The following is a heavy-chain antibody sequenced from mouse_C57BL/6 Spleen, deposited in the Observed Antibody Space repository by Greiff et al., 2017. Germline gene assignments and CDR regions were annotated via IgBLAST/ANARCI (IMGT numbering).Heavy chain of an antibody. CDR1: GFNINDYY. Sequence: EVKLVESGAELVKPGASVKLSCTASGFNINDYYMHWVKQRTEQGLEWIGRIDPEDGGTKYAPKFQGKATLTADPSSNTAYLQLSSLTSEDTAVDYCAREDYEGNSYLGFAYWGQGTLVTVSA. D-gene: IGHD1-1*01. V-gene: IGHV14-2*01. J-gene: IGHJ3*01. CDR3: AREDYEGNSYLGFAY. CDR2: IDPEDGGT.